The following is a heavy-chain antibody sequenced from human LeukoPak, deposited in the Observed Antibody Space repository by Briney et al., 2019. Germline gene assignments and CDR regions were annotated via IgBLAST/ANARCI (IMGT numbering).Heavy chain of an antibody. CDR3: ARGLWFGELLFDP. J-gene: IGHJ5*02. Sequence: PPETLSLTCAVYGGSFSGYYWSWIRQPPGKGLEWIGEINHSGSTNYNPSLKSRVTISVDTSKNQFSLKLSSVTAADTAVYYCARGLWFGELLFDPWGQGTLVTVSS. V-gene: IGHV4-34*01. CDR1: GGSFSGYY. CDR2: INHSGST. D-gene: IGHD3-10*01.